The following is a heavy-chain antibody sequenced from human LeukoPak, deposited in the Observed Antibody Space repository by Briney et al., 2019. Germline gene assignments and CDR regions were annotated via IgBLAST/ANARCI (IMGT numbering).Heavy chain of an antibody. J-gene: IGHJ4*02. CDR2: INHSGST. CDR1: GGSFSGYY. Sequence: PSETLSLTCAVYGGSFSGYYWSWIRQPPGKGLEWIWEINHSGSTNYNPSLKSRVTISVDTSKNQFSLKLSSVIAADTAVYYCANLCGGNSGGHCRYWGQGTLVTVSS. V-gene: IGHV4-34*01. CDR3: ANLCGGNSGGHCRY. D-gene: IGHD4-23*01.